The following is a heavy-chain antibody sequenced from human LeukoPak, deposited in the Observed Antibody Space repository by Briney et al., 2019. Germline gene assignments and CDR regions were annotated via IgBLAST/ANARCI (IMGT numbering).Heavy chain of an antibody. D-gene: IGHD2-2*02. Sequence: GASLRLACAASGFTFSSYAMSWVRQAPGKGLEWVSAISGSGGSTYYADSVKGRFTISRDNSKNTLYLQMNSLRAEDTAVYYCAKDRTDFIVVVPAAIMTGRGYFVYWGQGTLVTVSS. J-gene: IGHJ4*02. CDR3: AKDRTDFIVVVPAAIMTGRGYFVY. V-gene: IGHV3-23*01. CDR2: ISGSGGST. CDR1: GFTFSSYA.